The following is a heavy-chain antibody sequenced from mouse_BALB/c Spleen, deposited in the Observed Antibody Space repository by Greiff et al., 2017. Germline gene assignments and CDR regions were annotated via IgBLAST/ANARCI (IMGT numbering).Heavy chain of an antibody. V-gene: IGHV5-4*02. Sequence: EVQVVESGGGLVKPGGSLKLSCAASGFTFSDYYMYWVRQTPEKRLEWVATISDGGSYTYYPDSVKGRFTISRDNAKNNLYLQMSSLKSEDTAMYYCARGGVFAMDYWGQGTSVTVSS. J-gene: IGHJ4*01. CDR3: ARGGVFAMDY. CDR2: ISDGGSYT. CDR1: GFTFSDYY.